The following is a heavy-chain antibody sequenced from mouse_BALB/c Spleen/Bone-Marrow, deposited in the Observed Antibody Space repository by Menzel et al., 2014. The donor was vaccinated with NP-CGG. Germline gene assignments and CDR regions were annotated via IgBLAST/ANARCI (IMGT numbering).Heavy chain of an antibody. V-gene: IGHV1S22*01. J-gene: IGHJ3*01. Sequence: LQQSGSELVRPGASVKLSCKASGYTFTSYWMHWVKQRPGQGLEWIGNIYPGSGSTNYDEKFKSKATLTVDTSSSTAYMQLSSLTSEDSAVYYCTSYGAWFAYWGQGTLVNVSA. CDR2: IYPGSGST. D-gene: IGHD1-1*01. CDR1: GYTFTSYW. CDR3: TSYGAWFAY.